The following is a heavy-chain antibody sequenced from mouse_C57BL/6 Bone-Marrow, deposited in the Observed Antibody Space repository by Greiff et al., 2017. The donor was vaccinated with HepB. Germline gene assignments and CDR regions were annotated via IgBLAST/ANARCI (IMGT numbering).Heavy chain of an antibody. D-gene: IGHD2-4*01. CDR3: ARSDDYDRFAY. CDR1: GYTFTSYW. V-gene: IGHV1-52*01. Sequence: QVHVKQSGAELVRPGSSVKLSCKASGYTFTSYWMHWVKQRPIQGLEWIGNIDPSDSETHYNQKFKDKATLTVDKSSSTAYMQLSSLTSEDSAVYYCARSDDYDRFAYWGQGTLVTVSA. J-gene: IGHJ3*01. CDR2: IDPSDSET.